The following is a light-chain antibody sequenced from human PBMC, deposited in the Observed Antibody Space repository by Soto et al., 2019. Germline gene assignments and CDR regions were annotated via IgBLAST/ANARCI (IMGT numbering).Light chain of an antibody. CDR3: CSYTSSSTSV. V-gene: IGLV2-14*01. CDR1: SSDVGGYNY. J-gene: IGLJ1*01. Sequence: QSALTQPASVSGSPGQSITISCTGTSSDVGGYNYVSWYQQHPGKAPKLMIYDVSNRPSGVSNRFSGSKSGNTASLTISGLQAEDEADYYCCSYTSSSTSVFGTGTRSPS. CDR2: DVS.